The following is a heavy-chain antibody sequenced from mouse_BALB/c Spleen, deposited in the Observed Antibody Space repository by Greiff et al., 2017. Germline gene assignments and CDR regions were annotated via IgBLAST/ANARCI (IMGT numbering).Heavy chain of an antibody. CDR2: ISSGSSTI. CDR1: GFTFSSFG. V-gene: IGHV5-17*02. Sequence: EVKLVESGGGLVQPGGSRKLSCAASGFTFSSFGMHWVRQAPEKGLEWVAYISSGSSTIYYADTVKGRFTISRDNPKNTLFLQMTSLRSEDTAMYYCARCYDYDDGGGGYAMDYWGQGTSVTVSS. CDR3: ARCYDYDDGGGGYAMDY. J-gene: IGHJ4*01. D-gene: IGHD2-4*01.